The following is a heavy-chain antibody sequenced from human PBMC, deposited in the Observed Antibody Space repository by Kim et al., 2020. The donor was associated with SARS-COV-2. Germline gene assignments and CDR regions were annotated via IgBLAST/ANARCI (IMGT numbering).Heavy chain of an antibody. CDR3: ASSRTVTTSPPVYGMAV. J-gene: IGHJ6*01. CDR1: GDTFSSYA. Sequence: SVKVSCKASGDTFSSYAINWVRQGPGQGLEWMGRIIPFLDITYSAQKFRGRVTLTADKTTSTAHMALSSLRSDDTAVYYCASSRTVTTSPPVYGMAVWG. CDR2: IIPFLDIT. V-gene: IGHV1-69*04. D-gene: IGHD4-17*01.